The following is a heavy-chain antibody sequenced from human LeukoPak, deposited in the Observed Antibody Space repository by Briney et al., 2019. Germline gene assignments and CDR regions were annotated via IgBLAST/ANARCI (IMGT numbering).Heavy chain of an antibody. CDR1: GGSISSSSYY. V-gene: IGHV4-39*01. CDR3: ARPRKPGYSSGWEFDY. Sequence: TSETLSLTCTVSGGSISSSSYYWGWIRQPPGKGLEWIGSIYYSGSTYYNPSLKSRVTISVDTSKNQFSLKLSSVTAADTAVYYCARPRKPGYSSGWEFDYWGQGTLVTVSS. D-gene: IGHD6-19*01. CDR2: IYYSGST. J-gene: IGHJ4*02.